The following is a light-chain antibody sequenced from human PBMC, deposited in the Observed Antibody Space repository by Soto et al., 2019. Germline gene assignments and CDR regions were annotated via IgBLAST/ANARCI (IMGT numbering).Light chain of an antibody. J-gene: IGLJ3*02. CDR2: STN. CDR3: VLYMGSGISV. Sequence: QTVVTQEPSFSVSPGETVTLTCGVRSGSVSTRHYPTWYQQTPGQAPRTLIYSTNTHPPGVPTRYSGSILGTKAALTITGAQADDEADYYCVLYMGSGISVFGGGTKLTVL. CDR1: SGSVSTRHY. V-gene: IGLV8-61*01.